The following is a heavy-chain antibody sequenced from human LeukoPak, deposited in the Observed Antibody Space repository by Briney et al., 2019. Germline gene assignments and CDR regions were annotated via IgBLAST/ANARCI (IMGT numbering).Heavy chain of an antibody. CDR3: ARGSTQYSSGWYGLDY. CDR1: GFTFSNA. D-gene: IGHD6-19*01. J-gene: IGHJ4*02. V-gene: IGHV3-23*01. CDR2: ISGSGGRT. Sequence: AGSLRLSCAASGFTFSNAMSWVRQAPGKGLEWVSAISGSGGRTFYADSVKGRFTISRDNAKNTLYLQMNSLRAEDTAVYYCARGSTQYSSGWYGLDYWGQGTLVTVSS.